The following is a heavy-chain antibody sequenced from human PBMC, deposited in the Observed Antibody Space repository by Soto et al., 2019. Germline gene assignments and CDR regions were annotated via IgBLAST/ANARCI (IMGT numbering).Heavy chain of an antibody. Sequence: ASVKVSCKASGGTFSSYAISWVRQAPGQGLEWMGGIIPIFGTANYAQKFQGRVTITADESTSTAYMELSSLRSEDTAVYYCARGPYSGYDSAIDYWGQRTLVTVSS. D-gene: IGHD5-12*01. CDR1: GGTFSSYA. CDR2: IIPIFGTA. V-gene: IGHV1-69*13. J-gene: IGHJ4*02. CDR3: ARGPYSGYDSAIDY.